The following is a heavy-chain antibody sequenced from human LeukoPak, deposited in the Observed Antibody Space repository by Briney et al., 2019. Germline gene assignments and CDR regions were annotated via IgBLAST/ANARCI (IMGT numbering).Heavy chain of an antibody. D-gene: IGHD3-22*01. J-gene: IGHJ4*02. Sequence: GGSLRLSCAASGFTFSSYAMSWVRQAPGKGLEWVSAISGSGGSTYYADSVKGRFTISRDNSKNTLYLQMNSLRAEDTAVYYCAKDWDSSGYSGQYYFDYWGQGTLVTVSS. CDR3: AKDWDSSGYSGQYYFDY. CDR2: ISGSGGST. V-gene: IGHV3-23*01. CDR1: GFTFSSYA.